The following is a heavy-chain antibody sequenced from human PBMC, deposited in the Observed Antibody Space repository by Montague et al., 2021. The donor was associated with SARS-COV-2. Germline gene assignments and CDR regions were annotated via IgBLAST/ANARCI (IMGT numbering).Heavy chain of an antibody. CDR2: INDSGST. CDR3: ARENTVATFGGPYYIDS. Sequence: SETLSLTCIVSGSSVRSYYRSWIRQPPGKGLEWIGYINDSGSTNYNPSLKSRVTISVDTSKNQFSLKLSSVTAAATAVYYCARENTVATFGGPYYIDSWGQGTLVTVSA. D-gene: IGHD3-10*02. CDR1: GSSVRSYY. J-gene: IGHJ4*02. V-gene: IGHV4-59*02.